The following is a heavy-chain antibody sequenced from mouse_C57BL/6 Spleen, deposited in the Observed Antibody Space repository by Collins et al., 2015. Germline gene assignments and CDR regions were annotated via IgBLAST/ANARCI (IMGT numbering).Heavy chain of an antibody. CDR1: GYTFTDYE. CDR2: IDPESGGT. V-gene: IGHV1-15*01. Sequence: QVQLQQSGAELVRPGASVTLSCKASGYTFTDYEMHWVKQTPVHGLEWIGVIDPESGGTAYNQKFKGKAILTADKSSSTAYMELRSLTSEDSAVYYCTREGGWLEFAYWGQGTLVTVSA. J-gene: IGHJ3*01. D-gene: IGHD2-3*01. CDR3: TREGGWLEFAY.